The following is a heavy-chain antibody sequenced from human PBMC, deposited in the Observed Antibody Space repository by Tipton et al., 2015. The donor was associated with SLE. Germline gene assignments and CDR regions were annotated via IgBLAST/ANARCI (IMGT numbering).Heavy chain of an antibody. D-gene: IGHD3-16*01. J-gene: IGHJ6*02. CDR2: IYYSGST. V-gene: IGHV4-59*12. Sequence: TLSLTCTVSGGSISSYYWGWIRQPPGKGLEWIGYIYYSGSTYYNPSLKSRVTISVDTSKNQFSLKLSSVTVADTAVYYCARGGLGYGMDVWGQGTAVTVSS. CDR3: ARGGLGYGMDV. CDR1: GGSISSYY.